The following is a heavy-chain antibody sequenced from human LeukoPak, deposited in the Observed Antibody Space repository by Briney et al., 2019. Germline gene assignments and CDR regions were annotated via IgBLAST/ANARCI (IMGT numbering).Heavy chain of an antibody. J-gene: IGHJ4*02. CDR2: MNTNTGNP. CDR3: AVLSYDSSGYYYPFDY. Sequence: ASVKVSCKASGYTFTNYAMNWMRQAPGQGLEWMGWMNTNTGNPTYAQGFTGRFVFSLDTSVSTAYLQISSLKTEDTAVYYCAVLSYDSSGYYYPFDYWGQGTLVTVFS. D-gene: IGHD3-22*01. V-gene: IGHV7-4-1*02. CDR1: GYTFTNYA.